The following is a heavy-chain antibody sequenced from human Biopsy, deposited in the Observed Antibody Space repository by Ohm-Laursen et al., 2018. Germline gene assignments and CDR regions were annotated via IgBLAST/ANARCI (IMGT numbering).Heavy chain of an antibody. CDR3: ARVPAYPSIDGYYGLDL. V-gene: IGHV1-2*06. J-gene: IGHJ6*02. Sequence: ASVKVSCKSSGYTFAGYYLHWVRQAPGHGLEWMGRINPNSGNANYAQSFQGRLTVTRDTSISTAYMELTSLTFDDTAIYYCARVPAYPSIDGYYGLDLWGQGTTVIVSS. CDR2: INPNSGNA. CDR1: GYTFAGYY. D-gene: IGHD3-9*01.